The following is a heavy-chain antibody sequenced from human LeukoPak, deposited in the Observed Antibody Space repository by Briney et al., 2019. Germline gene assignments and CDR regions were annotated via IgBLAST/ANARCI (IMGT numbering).Heavy chain of an antibody. D-gene: IGHD4-11*01. Sequence: GGSLRLSCTASGFTLGDYAMSWVRQAPGKGLAWVGFIRSKAYGGTTEYAASVKGRLTISRDDSKSIAYLQMNSLKTEDTAVYYCTREGTGTLGVTTVSYWGQGTLVTVSS. CDR2: IRSKAYGGTT. CDR1: GFTLGDYA. V-gene: IGHV3-49*04. J-gene: IGHJ4*02. CDR3: TREGTGTLGVTTVSY.